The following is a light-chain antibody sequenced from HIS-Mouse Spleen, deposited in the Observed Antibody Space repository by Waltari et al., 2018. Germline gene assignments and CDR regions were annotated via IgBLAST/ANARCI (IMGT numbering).Light chain of an antibody. CDR2: DVS. CDR1: SSDVGGYNY. CDR3: SSYTSSSTRV. Sequence: QSALTQPASVSGSPGQSITISCTGTSSDVGGYNYVSWYQQHPGKAPKLMIYDVSNRPSGVSTRFSGSKSGNTASLTISGLQAEGEADYYCSSYTSSSTRVFGGGTKLTVL. V-gene: IGLV2-14*03. J-gene: IGLJ3*02.